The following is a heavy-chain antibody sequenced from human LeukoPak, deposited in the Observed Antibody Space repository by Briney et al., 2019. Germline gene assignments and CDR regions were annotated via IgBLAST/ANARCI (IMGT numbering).Heavy chain of an antibody. Sequence: GGSLRLSCAASGFSFINYAMSWVRQAPARGPEWLSSMKGGGETFYADSVKGRFTLSRDNSKNTLYLQMNSLRAEDTAVYYCAKNRGGSYYSGSDYWGQGTLVTVSS. V-gene: IGHV3-23*01. CDR3: AKNRGGSYYSGSDY. D-gene: IGHD1-26*01. CDR1: GFSFINYA. CDR2: MKGGGET. J-gene: IGHJ4*02.